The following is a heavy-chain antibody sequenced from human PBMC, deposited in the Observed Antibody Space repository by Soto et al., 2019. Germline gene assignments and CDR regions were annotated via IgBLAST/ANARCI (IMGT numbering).Heavy chain of an antibody. Sequence: GGSLRLSCAASGFTFSSYWMSWVRQAPGKGLEWVANIKQDGSEKYYVDSVKGRFTISRDNAKNSLYLQMNSLRAEDTAVYYCAGNNYDFWSGYYQNDYWGQGTLVTVSS. J-gene: IGHJ4*02. CDR2: IKQDGSEK. CDR1: GFTFSSYW. D-gene: IGHD3-3*01. V-gene: IGHV3-7*01. CDR3: AGNNYDFWSGYYQNDY.